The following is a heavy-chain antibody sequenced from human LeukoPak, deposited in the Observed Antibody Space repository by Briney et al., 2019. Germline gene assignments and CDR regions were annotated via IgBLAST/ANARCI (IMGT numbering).Heavy chain of an antibody. Sequence: ASVKVSCKASGYTFTGYYMHWVRQAPGQGLEWTGWINPNSGGTNYAQKFQGRFTISRDNSKNTLDLEMNSLRAEDTAVYYCAKDVGGYYFTYWSGCFDHWGQGTLVTVSS. D-gene: IGHD3-10*01. CDR1: GYTFTGYY. V-gene: IGHV1-2*02. J-gene: IGHJ4*02. CDR2: INPNSGGT. CDR3: AKDVGGYYFTYWSGCFDH.